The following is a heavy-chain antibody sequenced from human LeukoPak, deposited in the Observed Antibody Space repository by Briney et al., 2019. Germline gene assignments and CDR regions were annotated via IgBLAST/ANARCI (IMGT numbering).Heavy chain of an antibody. CDR3: ARGRYYYDSSGYYYFDY. CDR1: GYTFTGYY. V-gene: IGHV1-2*02. J-gene: IGHJ4*02. Sequence: ASVKVSCKASGYTFTGYYMHWVRQAPGQGLEWMGWINPNSGGTNYAQKFQGRVTMTRDTSISTACMELSRLRSDDTAVYYCARGRYYYDSSGYYYFDYWGQGTLVTVSS. D-gene: IGHD3-22*01. CDR2: INPNSGGT.